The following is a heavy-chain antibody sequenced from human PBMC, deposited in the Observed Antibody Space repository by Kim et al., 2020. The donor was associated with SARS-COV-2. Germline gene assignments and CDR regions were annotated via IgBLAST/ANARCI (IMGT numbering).Heavy chain of an antibody. V-gene: IGHV3-23*01. Sequence: IRDMGGRTHYADSVKGLFTISRDNSKHTLYLQLNSLRAEDTAVYYCSASDYWGQGTLVTVSS. CDR3: SASDY. CDR2: IRDMGGRT. J-gene: IGHJ4*02.